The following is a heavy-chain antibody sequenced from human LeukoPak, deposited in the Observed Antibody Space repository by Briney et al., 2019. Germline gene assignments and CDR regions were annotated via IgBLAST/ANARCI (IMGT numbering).Heavy chain of an antibody. CDR1: GYIFTSYA. CDR3: ARDIDRVFNWFDP. J-gene: IGHJ5*02. D-gene: IGHD6-13*01. V-gene: IGHV1-3*01. CDR2: INAGNGNT. Sequence: ASVKVSCKASGYIFTSYAMHWVRQAPGQRLEWMGWINAGNGNTKYSQKFQGRVTITRDTSASTVCMELSSLRSEDTAVYYCARDIDRVFNWFDPWDQGTLVTVSS.